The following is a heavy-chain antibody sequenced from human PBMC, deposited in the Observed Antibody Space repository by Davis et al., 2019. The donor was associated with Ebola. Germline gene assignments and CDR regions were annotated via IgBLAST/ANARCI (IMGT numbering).Heavy chain of an antibody. CDR3: ARGITMVRGEGWFDP. J-gene: IGHJ5*02. Sequence: SETLSLTCAVSGGSIISSNWWSWVRQPPGKGLEWIGEIYHSGSTNYNPSLKSRVTISVDKSKNQFSLKLSSVTAADTAVYYCARGITMVRGEGWFDPWGQGTLVTVSS. CDR2: IYHSGST. V-gene: IGHV4-4*02. D-gene: IGHD3-10*01. CDR1: GGSIISSNW.